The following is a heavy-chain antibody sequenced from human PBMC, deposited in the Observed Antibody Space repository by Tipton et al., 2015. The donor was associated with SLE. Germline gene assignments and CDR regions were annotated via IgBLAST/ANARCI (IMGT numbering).Heavy chain of an antibody. J-gene: IGHJ2*01. D-gene: IGHD2-21*01. Sequence: SLRLSCAASGFTFSSYSMNWVRQAPGKGLEWVSSISSSSSYIYYADSVKGRFTTSRDNAKNSLYLQMNSLRAEDTAVYYCARALYCGGDCSPYWYFDLWGRGTLVTVSS. CDR2: ISSSSSYI. CDR3: ARALYCGGDCSPYWYFDL. V-gene: IGHV3-21*01. CDR1: GFTFSSYS.